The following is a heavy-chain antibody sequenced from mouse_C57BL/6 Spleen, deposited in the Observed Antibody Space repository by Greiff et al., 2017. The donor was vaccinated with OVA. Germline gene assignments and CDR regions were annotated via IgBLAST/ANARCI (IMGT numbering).Heavy chain of an antibody. CDR2: INPYNGGT. D-gene: IGHD1-1*01. J-gene: IGHJ2*01. V-gene: IGHV1-19*01. Sequence: EVKLQESGPVLVKPGASVKMSCKASGYTFTDYYMNWVKQSHGKSLEWIGVINPYNGGTSYNQKFKGKATLTVDKSSSTAYMELNSLTSEDSAVYYCARLTTGYWGQGTTLTVSS. CDR3: ARLTTGY. CDR1: GYTFTDYY.